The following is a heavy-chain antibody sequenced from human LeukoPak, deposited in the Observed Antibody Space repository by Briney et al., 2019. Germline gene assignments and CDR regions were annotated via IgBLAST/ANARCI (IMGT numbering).Heavy chain of an antibody. J-gene: IGHJ4*02. V-gene: IGHV1-2*02. CDR1: GGTFSSYA. CDR2: INPNSGGT. D-gene: IGHD3-9*01. Sequence: SVKVSCKASGGTFSSYAISWVRQAPGQGLEWMGWINPNSGGTNYAQKFQGRVTMTRDTSISTAYMELSRLRSDDTAVYYCARPHLDWLYPPNYFDYWGQGTLVTVSS. CDR3: ARPHLDWLYPPNYFDY.